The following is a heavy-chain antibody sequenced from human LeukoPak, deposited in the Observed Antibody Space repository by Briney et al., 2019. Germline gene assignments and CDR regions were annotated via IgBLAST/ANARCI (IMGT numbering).Heavy chain of an antibody. Sequence: GGSLRLSCTASGFTFSSFGMHWVRQAPGKRLEWVALIWFDGGNIHYTDSVKGRYTISRDNSNNTLYLQMNSLRVEDAAVYYCARFRDGVFSGGDYYNGMDVWGQGTTVTVSS. J-gene: IGHJ6*02. CDR3: ARFRDGVFSGGDYYNGMDV. D-gene: IGHD3-16*01. CDR1: GFTFSSFG. V-gene: IGHV3-33*01. CDR2: IWFDGGNI.